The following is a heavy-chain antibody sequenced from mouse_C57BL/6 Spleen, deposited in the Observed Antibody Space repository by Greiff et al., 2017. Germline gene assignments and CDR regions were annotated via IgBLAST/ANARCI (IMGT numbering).Heavy chain of an antibody. CDR1: GYSFTGYY. CDR2: INPSTGGT. V-gene: IGHV1-42*01. CDR3: ATYDAFDY. D-gene: IGHD2-14*01. J-gene: IGHJ2*01. Sequence: VQLQQSGPELVKPGASVKISCKASGYSFTGYYMNWVKQSPEKSLEWIGEINPSTGGTTYNQKFKAKATLTVDKSSSTAYMQLKSLTSEDSAVYYCATYDAFDYWGQGTTLTVSA.